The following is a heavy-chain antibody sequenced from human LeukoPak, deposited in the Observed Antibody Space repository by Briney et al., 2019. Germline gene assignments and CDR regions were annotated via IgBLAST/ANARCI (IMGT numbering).Heavy chain of an antibody. J-gene: IGHJ5*02. Sequence: SETLSLTCTVSGGSLSTYYWSWIRQPPGKGLEWIGYIYYSGSTNYNPSLKSRVTISVDTSKNQFSLKLSSVTAADTAVYYCARASGGYYNNWFNPWGQGTLVTVSS. V-gene: IGHV4-59*01. CDR3: ARASGGYYNNWFNP. CDR1: GGSLSTYY. CDR2: IYYSGST. D-gene: IGHD3-22*01.